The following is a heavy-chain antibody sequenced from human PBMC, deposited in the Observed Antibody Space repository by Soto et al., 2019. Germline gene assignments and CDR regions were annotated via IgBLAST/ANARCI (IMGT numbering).Heavy chain of an antibody. CDR1: GYTFTSYG. D-gene: IGHD1-1*01. V-gene: IGHV1-18*01. CDR2: ISAYNGNT. J-gene: IGHJ5*02. CDR3: GREGLEPLYNWFDP. Sequence: ASVKVSCKASGYTFTSYGISWVRQAPGQGLEWMGWISAYNGNTNYAQKLQGRVTMTTDTSTSKAYMELRSLRSDDTAVYYCGREGLEPLYNWFDPWGQGTLVTVSS.